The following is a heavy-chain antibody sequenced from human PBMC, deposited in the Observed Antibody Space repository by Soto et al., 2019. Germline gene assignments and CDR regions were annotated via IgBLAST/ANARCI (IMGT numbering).Heavy chain of an antibody. J-gene: IGHJ6*02. Sequence: PGGSLRLSCEVSGFTFSMYSMSWVRQTPGKGLEWVAKIPQDGVDGHYADSVKGRFTISRDNGKNSLYLQMNNLRAEDTASYYCSRDHLILPAHDFFYGSDVWGRGATVTVSS. CDR1: GFTFSMYS. V-gene: IGHV3-7*03. CDR3: SRDHLILPAHDFFYGSDV. D-gene: IGHD2-21*02. CDR2: IPQDGVDG.